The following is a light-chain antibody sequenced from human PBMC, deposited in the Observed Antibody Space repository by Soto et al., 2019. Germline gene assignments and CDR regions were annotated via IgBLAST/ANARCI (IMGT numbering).Light chain of an antibody. Sequence: QSALTQPASVSGSPGQSITISCTGTSSDVGNYNLVSWYQQHPGKAPKPMIYEGSKRPSGVSNRFSGSKSGNTASLTLSGLQAEDEADYYCCSYVGSTTFVVFGGGTKLTVL. CDR1: SSDVGNYNL. V-gene: IGLV2-23*03. CDR3: CSYVGSTTFVV. CDR2: EGS. J-gene: IGLJ2*01.